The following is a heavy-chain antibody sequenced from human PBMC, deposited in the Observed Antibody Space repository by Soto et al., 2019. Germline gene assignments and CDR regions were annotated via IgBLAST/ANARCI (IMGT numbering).Heavy chain of an antibody. D-gene: IGHD6-13*01. J-gene: IGHJ5*02. CDR3: ARERPDGSRLDP. Sequence: SETLSLTCTVSGGSISRGDYYWSWIRQPPGKGLEWIGYIYYSGSTYYNPSLKSRVTISVDTSKNQFSLKLSSVTAADTAVYYCARERPDGSRLDPWGQGTLVTVSS. CDR2: IYYSGST. V-gene: IGHV4-30-4*01. CDR1: GGSISRGDYY.